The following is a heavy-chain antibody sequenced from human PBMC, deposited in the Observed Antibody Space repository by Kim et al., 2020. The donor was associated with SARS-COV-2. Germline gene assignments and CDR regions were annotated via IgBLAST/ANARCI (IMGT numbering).Heavy chain of an antibody. Sequence: SETLSLTCAVYGGSFSGYYWSWIRQPPGKGLEWIGEINHSGSTNYNPSLKSRVTISVDTSKNQFSLKLSSVTAADTAVYYCAIKPRYYYYGMAVWGQGT. CDR2: INHSGST. V-gene: IGHV4-34*01. CDR1: GGSFSGYY. J-gene: IGHJ6*02. CDR3: AIKPRYYYYGMAV.